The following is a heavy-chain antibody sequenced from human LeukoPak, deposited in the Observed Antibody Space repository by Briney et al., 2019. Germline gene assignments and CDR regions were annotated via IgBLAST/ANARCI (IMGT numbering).Heavy chain of an antibody. Sequence: PGGSLRLSCAASGFTFSSYAMSWVRQAPGKGLEWVSTLTGTGGDTYYADSVRGRFSISRDNSKNTLWLQMNSLRAEGTALYYCAKGLREYCSSTSCYEFTFDSWGQGTQHTVSS. J-gene: IGHJ4*02. D-gene: IGHD2-2*01. CDR1: GFTFSSYA. V-gene: IGHV3-23*01. CDR2: LTGTGGDT. CDR3: AKGLREYCSSTSCYEFTFDS.